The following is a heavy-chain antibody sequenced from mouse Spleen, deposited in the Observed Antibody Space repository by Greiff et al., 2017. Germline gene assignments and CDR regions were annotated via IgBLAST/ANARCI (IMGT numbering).Heavy chain of an antibody. CDR1: GYSFTGYW. CDR2: IHPSDSET. V-gene: IGHV1-74*01. CDR3: ARDYGYSMDY. D-gene: IGHD1-2*01. J-gene: IGHJ4*01. Sequence: VQGVESGAELVKPGASVKVSCKASGYSFTGYWMNWVKQRPGQGLEWIGMIHPSDSETRLNQKFKDKATLTVDKSSSTAYMQLSSPTSEDSAFYYCARDYGYSMDYWGQGTSVTVSS.